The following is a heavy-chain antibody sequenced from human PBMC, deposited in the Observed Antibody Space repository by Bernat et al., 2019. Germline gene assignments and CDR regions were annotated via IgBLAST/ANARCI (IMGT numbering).Heavy chain of an antibody. Sequence: QVQLVESGGGVVQPGRSLRLSCAASGFTFRNYGMHWVRQAPGKGLEWVAVIWYDASKKYYADSVKGRFTISRDNSKNTLYLQMNSLRAEDTAVYYCAKDRVSGWPIDVGDFDYWGQGTLVTVSS. CDR2: IWYDASKK. V-gene: IGHV3-33*06. D-gene: IGHD6-19*01. CDR3: AKDRVSGWPIDVGDFDY. CDR1: GFTFRNYG. J-gene: IGHJ4*02.